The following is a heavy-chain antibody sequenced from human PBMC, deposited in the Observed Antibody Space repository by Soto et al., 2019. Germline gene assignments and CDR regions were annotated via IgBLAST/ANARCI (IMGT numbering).Heavy chain of an antibody. V-gene: IGHV4-31*03. J-gene: IGHJ4*02. CDR1: GGSIRGGGYF. Sequence: PSETLSLTCTVSGGSIRGGGYFWSWVRKHPGKGLEWIGHIYYRGGTSYNPSLESRVAMSVDTSKNEFTLKVNSVTAADTVIYYCARFAKEENPKLESWYAFDFWRRGTLVTVSS. CDR3: ARFAKEENPKLESWYAFDF. D-gene: IGHD6-13*01. CDR2: IYYRGGT.